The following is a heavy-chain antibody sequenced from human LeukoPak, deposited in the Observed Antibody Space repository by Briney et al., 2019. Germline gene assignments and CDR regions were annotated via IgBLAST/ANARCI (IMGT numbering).Heavy chain of an antibody. J-gene: IGHJ4*02. Sequence: GGSLRLSCAASGFTFSSYSMNWVRQAPGKGLEWVSYISSSSSTIYYADSVKGRFTISRDNAKNSLYLQMNSLSAEDTAVYYCARDRYRSGWQFDYWGQGTLVTVSS. CDR3: ARDRYRSGWQFDY. V-gene: IGHV3-48*01. D-gene: IGHD6-19*01. CDR2: ISSSSSTI. CDR1: GFTFSSYS.